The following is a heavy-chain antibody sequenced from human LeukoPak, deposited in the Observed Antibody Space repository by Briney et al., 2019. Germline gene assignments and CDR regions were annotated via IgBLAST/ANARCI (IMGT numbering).Heavy chain of an antibody. CDR1: GFTFSSYA. CDR3: AKDLADSYCGGDCYRPGAFDY. V-gene: IGHV3-23*01. D-gene: IGHD2-21*02. J-gene: IGHJ4*02. CDR2: ISGSGGST. Sequence: GGSLRLSCAASGFTFSSYAMSWVRQAPGKGLEWVSAISGSGGSTYYADSVKGRFTISRDNSKNTLYLQMNSLRAEDTAVYYCAKDLADSYCGGDCYRPGAFDYWGQGTLVTVSS.